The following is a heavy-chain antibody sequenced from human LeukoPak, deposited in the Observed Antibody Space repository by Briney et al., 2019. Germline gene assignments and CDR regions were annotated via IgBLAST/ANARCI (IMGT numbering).Heavy chain of an antibody. CDR2: MNTDGRVI. J-gene: IGHJ4*02. Sequence: GGSLRLSCRVSGFNFNNYWMHWVRQAPGKGLVWVSRMNTDGRVISYAESVNGRFTIFRDNTKNTLYLQMNGLRAEDTAVYYCAREFEATGFWALDYWGQGTLVTASS. CDR1: GFNFNNYW. V-gene: IGHV3-74*01. D-gene: IGHD3-16*01. CDR3: AREFEATGFWALDY.